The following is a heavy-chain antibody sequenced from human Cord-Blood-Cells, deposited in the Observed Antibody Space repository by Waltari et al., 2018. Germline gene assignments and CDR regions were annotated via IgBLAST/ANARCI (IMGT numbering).Heavy chain of an antibody. CDR1: GGTFRSYT. Sequence: QVQLVQSGAEVKKPGSSVKVSCKASGGTFRSYTISWVRPAPGPGLEWMGRIIPILGIANYAQKFQGRVTITADKSTSTAYMELSSLRSEDTAVYYCARDRCGGDCSSPDWYFDLWGRGTLVTVSS. V-gene: IGHV1-69*08. CDR3: ARDRCGGDCSSPDWYFDL. D-gene: IGHD2-21*01. J-gene: IGHJ2*01. CDR2: IIPILGIA.